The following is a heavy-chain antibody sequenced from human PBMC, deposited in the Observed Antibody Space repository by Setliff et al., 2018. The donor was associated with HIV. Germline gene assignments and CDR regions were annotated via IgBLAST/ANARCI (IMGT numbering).Heavy chain of an antibody. D-gene: IGHD6-19*01. CDR2: ISSSSSYI. CDR1: GFTFSSYS. J-gene: IGHJ5*01. Sequence: GGSLRLSCAASGFTFSSYSMNWVRQAPGKGLEWVSSISSSSSYIYYADSVKGRFTISRDNAKNSLYLQMNSLRAEDTALYYCARVGYSTGWYNWFDYWGQGTLVTVSS. V-gene: IGHV3-21*04. CDR3: ARVGYSTGWYNWFDY.